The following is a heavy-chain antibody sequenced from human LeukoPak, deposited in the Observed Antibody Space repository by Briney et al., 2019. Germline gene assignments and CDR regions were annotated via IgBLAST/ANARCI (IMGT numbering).Heavy chain of an antibody. CDR3: AKDRGEIPEYFQH. D-gene: IGHD3-16*01. Sequence: PGGSLRLSCTASGFTFSSYSLNWVRQAPGKGLEWVSSVSSSSSYIYYADSVKGRFTISRDNAKNSLYLQMNSLRAEDMALYYCAKDRGEIPEYFQHWGQGTLVTVSS. V-gene: IGHV3-21*04. CDR2: VSSSSSYI. J-gene: IGHJ1*01. CDR1: GFTFSSYS.